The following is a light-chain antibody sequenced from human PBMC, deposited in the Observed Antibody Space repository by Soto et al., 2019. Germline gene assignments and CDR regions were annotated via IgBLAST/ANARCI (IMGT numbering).Light chain of an antibody. CDR2: DAS. CDR1: QSVSSN. J-gene: IGKJ1*01. Sequence: EIVMTQSPATLSVSPGESATLSCRASQSVSSNLAWHQQKPGQAPRILMYDASTRATGISARFSGSGSGTDFTLTISSLQAEDFAVYYCQQYSNWPPSWTFGQGTKVDIK. V-gene: IGKV3-15*01. CDR3: QQYSNWPPSWT.